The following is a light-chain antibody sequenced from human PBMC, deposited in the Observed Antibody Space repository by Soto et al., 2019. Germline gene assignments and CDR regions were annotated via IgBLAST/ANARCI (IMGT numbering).Light chain of an antibody. CDR3: QQYGFSPIR. V-gene: IGKV3-20*01. CDR2: HAS. Sequence: EIVLTQSPGTLSFSPGERATLSCRASQTVTNDYLAWYQQKDGQAPRLLIYHASTRATGIPDRFSGSGSGPEYTLTISRLEPEDFAVYSCQQYGFSPIRFGQGTRLELK. J-gene: IGKJ5*01. CDR1: QTVTNDY.